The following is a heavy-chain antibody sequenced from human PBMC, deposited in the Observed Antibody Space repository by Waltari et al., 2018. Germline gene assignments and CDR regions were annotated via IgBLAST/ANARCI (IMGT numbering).Heavy chain of an antibody. V-gene: IGHV3-7*01. CDR3: ARLIGGTLTEYYQ. J-gene: IGHJ1*01. D-gene: IGHD1-26*01. CDR1: GFTFGSHW. Sequence: EVQLMESGGGLVQPGGSLRLSCAASGFTFGSHWMTWVRMAPGKGLEWVANIKEDGSEKYYVDSVKGRFTISRDNAKNSLYLQMNSLRVEDAAVYYCARLIGGTLTEYYQWGQGTLVTVPS. CDR2: IKEDGSEK.